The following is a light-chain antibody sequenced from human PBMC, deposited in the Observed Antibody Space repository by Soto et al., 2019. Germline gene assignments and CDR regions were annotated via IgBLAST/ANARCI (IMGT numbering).Light chain of an antibody. CDR2: GAS. V-gene: IGKV3-20*01. CDR1: QSVSSSY. Sequence: EIVLTQSPGTLSLSPGERATLSCRASQSVSSSYLAWYQQKPGQAPRLLIYGASSRATGIPDRFSGSGSGTDFTLTISRLEPNDSATYFCQQYHGSSLTFAQGTKVEI. J-gene: IGKJ1*01. CDR3: QQYHGSSLT.